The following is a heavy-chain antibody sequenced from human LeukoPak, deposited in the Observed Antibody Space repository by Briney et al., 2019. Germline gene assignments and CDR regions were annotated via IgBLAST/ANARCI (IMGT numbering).Heavy chain of an antibody. J-gene: IGHJ4*02. Sequence: PGRSLRLSCAASGFTFSSYGMHWVRQAPGKGLEWVAVISYDGSNKYYADSVKGRFTISRDNAKNSLYLQMNSLRAEDTAVYYCARNSGWFRFDYWGQGTLVTVSS. V-gene: IGHV3-30*03. CDR3: ARNSGWFRFDY. CDR2: ISYDGSNK. CDR1: GFTFSSYG. D-gene: IGHD6-19*01.